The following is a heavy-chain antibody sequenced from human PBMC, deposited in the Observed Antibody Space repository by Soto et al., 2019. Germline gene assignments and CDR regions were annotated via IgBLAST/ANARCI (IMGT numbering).Heavy chain of an antibody. D-gene: IGHD1-1*01. CDR3: VRDGTKTLRDWFDP. CDR2: IYATGTT. Sequence: SETLSLTCTVSGASISGYYWSWIRKSAGKGPEWIGRIYATGTTDYNPSLKSRVMMSVDTFKKQFSLRLRSVTAADTAVYYCVRDGTKTLRDWFDPWGQGISVTVSS. V-gene: IGHV4-4*07. J-gene: IGHJ5*02. CDR1: GASISGYY.